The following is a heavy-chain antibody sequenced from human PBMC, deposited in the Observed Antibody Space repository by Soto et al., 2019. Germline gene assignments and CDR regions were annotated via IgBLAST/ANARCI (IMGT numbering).Heavy chain of an antibody. D-gene: IGHD1-26*01. V-gene: IGHV1-18*01. Sequence: ASVKVSCKASGYTFTSYGISWVRQAPGQGLEWMGWISAYNGNTNYAQKLQGRVTMTTDTSTSTAYMELRSLRSDDTAVYYRAKNPLSGSPRLFDYWGQGTLVTVSS. CDR1: GYTFTSYG. CDR3: AKNPLSGSPRLFDY. CDR2: ISAYNGNT. J-gene: IGHJ4*02.